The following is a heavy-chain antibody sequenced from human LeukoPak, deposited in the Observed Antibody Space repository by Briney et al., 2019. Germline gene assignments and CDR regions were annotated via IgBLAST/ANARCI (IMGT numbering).Heavy chain of an antibody. Sequence: ASVKVSCKASGYTFTSYDINWVRQATGQGLEWMGWMNPNSGNTGYAQKFQGRVTMTRNTSISTAYMELSSLRSEDTAVYYCARVYSCSYYYYYMDVWGKGTTVTVSS. V-gene: IGHV1-8*01. CDR1: GYTFTSYD. CDR2: MNPNSGNT. CDR3: ARVYSCSYYYYYMDV. J-gene: IGHJ6*03. D-gene: IGHD6-6*01.